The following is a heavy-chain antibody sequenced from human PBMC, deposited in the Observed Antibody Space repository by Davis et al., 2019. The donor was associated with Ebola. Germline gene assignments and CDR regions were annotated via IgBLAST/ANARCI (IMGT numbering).Heavy chain of an antibody. V-gene: IGHV4-34*01. CDR2: INHSGST. Sequence: MPSETLSLTCAVYGGSFSGYYWSWIRQPPGKGLEWIGEINHSGSTNYNPSLKSRVTISVDTSKNQFSLKLSSVTAADTAVYYCAREVGWFGELLFLGIIDYWGQGTLVTVSS. D-gene: IGHD3-10*01. CDR1: GGSFSGYY. J-gene: IGHJ4*02. CDR3: AREVGWFGELLFLGIIDY.